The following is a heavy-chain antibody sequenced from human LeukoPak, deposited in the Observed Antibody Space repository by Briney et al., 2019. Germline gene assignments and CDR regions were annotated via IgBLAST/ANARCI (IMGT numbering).Heavy chain of an antibody. V-gene: IGHV1-46*01. CDR3: AREGPETYFFDF. Sequence: GASLKLSCKASGYTFTSYYIHWVRQAPGQGLEYMGIIRPSGSTAYPQKFQGRVTMTRDTCTSAVYMELSSLTSEDTAVYYCAREGPETYFFDFWGQGTLVTVSS. CDR1: GYTFTSYY. CDR2: IRPSGST. J-gene: IGHJ4*02. D-gene: IGHD5-24*01.